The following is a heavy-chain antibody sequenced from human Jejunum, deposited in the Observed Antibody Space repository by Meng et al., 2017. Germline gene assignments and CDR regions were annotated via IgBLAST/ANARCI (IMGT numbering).Heavy chain of an antibody. Sequence: QGQLPESGPGLVRPSETLSLTCTVSGDSVSSDNYYWSWIRQPPGQGLEWIGYVYYSGHTDYNPSLKRRVTISIDKSTNQFSLRLSSVTAADTAVYYCARVILYSGSYYFDFWGQGTLVTVSS. CDR1: GDSVSSDNYY. CDR3: ARVILYSGSYYFDF. J-gene: IGHJ4*02. V-gene: IGHV4-61*01. D-gene: IGHD1-26*01. CDR2: VYYSGHT.